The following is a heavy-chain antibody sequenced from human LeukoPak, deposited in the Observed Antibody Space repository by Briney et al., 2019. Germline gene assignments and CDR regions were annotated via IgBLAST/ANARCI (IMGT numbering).Heavy chain of an antibody. V-gene: IGHV3-23*01. D-gene: IGHD1-26*01. CDR2: ISGSGGST. J-gene: IGHJ3*02. CDR3: AKDRVGAQTFDI. CDR1: GFTFSSYA. Sequence: PGGSLRLSCAASGFTFSSYAMSWVRQAPGKGLEWVSAISGSGGSTYCADSVKGRFTISRDNSKNTLYLQMNSLRAEDTAVYYCAKDRVGAQTFDIWGQGTMVTVSS.